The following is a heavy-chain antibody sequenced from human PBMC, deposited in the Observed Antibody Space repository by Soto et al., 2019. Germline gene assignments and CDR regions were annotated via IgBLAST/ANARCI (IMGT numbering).Heavy chain of an antibody. CDR2: IMPIFRTP. Sequence: QVQLEQSGAEVKKPGSSVKVSCKASGGTFSTSAISWVRQAPAQGLEWMGGIMPIFRTPDYAQKFQGRVTITADESTSTAYMELSGLRSDDTAVYYCARDKDRQQLGGNYYYMLDVWGQGTTVTVSS. D-gene: IGHD3-3*02. V-gene: IGHV1-69*13. CDR1: GGTFSTSA. CDR3: ARDKDRQQLGGNYYYMLDV. J-gene: IGHJ6*02.